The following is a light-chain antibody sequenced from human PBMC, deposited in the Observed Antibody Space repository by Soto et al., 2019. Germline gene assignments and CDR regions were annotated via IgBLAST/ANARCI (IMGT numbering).Light chain of an antibody. Sequence: QSALTQPASVSGSPGQSITISCTGSSSDVGSYNLVSWYQQHPGKAPKLMIYEGNQRPSGVSHRFSGSKSGNTASLTISGLQAEDEADYYCCSYAGSRTLVFGGGTKLTVL. CDR3: CSYAGSRTLV. CDR2: EGN. CDR1: SSDVGSYNL. V-gene: IGLV2-23*01. J-gene: IGLJ2*01.